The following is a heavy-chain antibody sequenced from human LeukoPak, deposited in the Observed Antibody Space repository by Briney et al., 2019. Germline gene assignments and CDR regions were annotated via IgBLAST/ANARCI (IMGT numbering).Heavy chain of an antibody. CDR3: ARDHYDFWSGYYYGMDV. CDR1: GGFVSSGSYY. D-gene: IGHD3-3*01. CDR2: IYYSGST. Sequence: SETLSRTCTVSGGFVSSGSYYWRWIRQPPGKGLEWIVYIYYSGSTNYNPSLKSRVTISVDTSKNQFSLKLSSVTAADTAVYYCARDHYDFWSGYYYGMDVWGQGTTVTVSS. J-gene: IGHJ6*02. V-gene: IGHV4-61*01.